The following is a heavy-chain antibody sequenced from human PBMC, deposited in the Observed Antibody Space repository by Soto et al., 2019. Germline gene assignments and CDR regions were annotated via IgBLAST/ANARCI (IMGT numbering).Heavy chain of an antibody. CDR2: MNPNTGST. V-gene: IGHV1-8*01. J-gene: IGHJ4*02. D-gene: IGHD6-13*01. CDR1: GYTFNTYD. Sequence: QVQLVQSGAEVKKPGASVKVSCKASGYTFNTYDMEWVRLATGQGLEWMGSMNPNTGSTDYAQKFQGRVTMTMTTSISTAYLELSSLRSDDTAIYYCARTMGGIAAAGSDFWGQGTLVTVSA. CDR3: ARTMGGIAAAGSDF.